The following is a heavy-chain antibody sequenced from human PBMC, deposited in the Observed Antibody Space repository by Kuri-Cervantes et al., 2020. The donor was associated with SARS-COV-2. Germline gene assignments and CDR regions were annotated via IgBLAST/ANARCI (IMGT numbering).Heavy chain of an antibody. Sequence: ASVKVSCKTPETTFPNYDINWVRQATGQGLEWMGMVKTNSGNTLYAQFFQGRVTMTRDISTSTVYMELSSLRSEDTAVYYCASLSGLITGTADTDYWGQGTLVTVSS. V-gene: IGHV1-8*01. J-gene: IGHJ4*02. D-gene: IGHD1-7*01. CDR3: ASLSGLITGTADTDY. CDR1: ETTFPNYD. CDR2: VKTNSGNT.